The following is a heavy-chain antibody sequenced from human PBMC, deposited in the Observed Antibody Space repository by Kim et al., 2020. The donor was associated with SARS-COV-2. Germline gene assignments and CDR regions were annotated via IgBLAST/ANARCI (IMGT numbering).Heavy chain of an antibody. Sequence: IYYADSVKGRLTISRDNAKNSLYLQMNSLRAEDTAVHYCATQAVAGFFDYWGQGTLVTVSS. J-gene: IGHJ4*02. CDR3: ATQAVAGFFDY. CDR2: I. D-gene: IGHD6-19*01. V-gene: IGHV3-21*01.